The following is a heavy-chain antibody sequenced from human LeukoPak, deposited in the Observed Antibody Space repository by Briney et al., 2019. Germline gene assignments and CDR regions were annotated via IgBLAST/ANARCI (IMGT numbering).Heavy chain of an antibody. CDR2: IIPIFGTA. D-gene: IGHD3-16*02. Sequence: SVKVSCKASGGTFSSYAISWVRQAPGQGLEWMGGIIPIFGTANYAQKFQGRVTITADESTSTAYMELSSLRSEDTAVYYCARVLRDDYVWGSYRSVFDYWGQGTLVTVSS. CDR1: GGTFSSYA. J-gene: IGHJ4*02. V-gene: IGHV1-69*13. CDR3: ARVLRDDYVWGSYRSVFDY.